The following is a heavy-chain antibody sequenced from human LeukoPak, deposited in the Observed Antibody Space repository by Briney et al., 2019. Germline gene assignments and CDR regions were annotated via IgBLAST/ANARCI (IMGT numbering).Heavy chain of an antibody. CDR1: SGSISTYY. J-gene: IGHJ4*02. CDR3: ARVYGDADY. Sequence: PSETLSLTCTVSSGSISTYYWSWIRQPPGKGLEWIGYIYHNGNTNYNPSLKSRVTLSVDTSKNQFSLKLSSVTAADTAVYYCARVYGDADYWGQGTLVTVSS. D-gene: IGHD4-17*01. V-gene: IGHV4-59*12. CDR2: IYHNGNT.